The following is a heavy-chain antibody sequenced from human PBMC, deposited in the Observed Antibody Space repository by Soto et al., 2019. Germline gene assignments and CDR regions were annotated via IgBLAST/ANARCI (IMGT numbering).Heavy chain of an antibody. Sequence: SPTLSLPCDISGDSVSSNSASWNLIRQSPSRGLEWLGRTYYRSKWYNDYAVSVKSRITINPDTSKNQFSLQLNSVTPEDTAVYYCARAKWLAPYYYYYGMDVWGQGTTVTVCS. D-gene: IGHD6-19*01. V-gene: IGHV6-1*01. CDR3: ARAKWLAPYYYYYGMDV. CDR1: GDSVSSNSAS. CDR2: TYYRSKWYN. J-gene: IGHJ6*02.